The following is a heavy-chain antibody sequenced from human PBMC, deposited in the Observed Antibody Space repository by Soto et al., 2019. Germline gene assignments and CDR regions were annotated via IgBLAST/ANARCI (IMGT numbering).Heavy chain of an antibody. CDR1: GFTFKAGA. V-gene: IGHV3-33*06. CDR2: IFNDAGNE. CDR3: AKEKGTGRDPNGAYDV. J-gene: IGHJ3*01. D-gene: IGHD2-8*02. Sequence: QVQLVESGGDVVQPGRSLRLSCAASGFTFKAGAMHWVRQAPGKGLEWVSIIFNDAGNEYYTECVKGRFTIARDNSKNTLYMQMNSLRDEYTAVYYCAKEKGTGRDPNGAYDVWGRGTRVTVSS.